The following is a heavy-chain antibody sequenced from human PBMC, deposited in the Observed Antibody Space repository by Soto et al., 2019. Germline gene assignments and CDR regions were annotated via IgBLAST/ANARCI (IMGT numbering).Heavy chain of an antibody. Sequence: QVHLVQSGAEVKKPGASVKVSCKGSGYGFTPYGITWVRQAPGQGLEWMAWISAHNGNTNYAQKLQGRVTVTRDTSTSTAYMELSSLRSDDTAVYYCARGRYGDYWGQGALVPVSS. V-gene: IGHV1-18*01. CDR1: GYGFTPYG. CDR3: ARGRYGDY. D-gene: IGHD1-1*01. CDR2: ISAHNGNT. J-gene: IGHJ4*02.